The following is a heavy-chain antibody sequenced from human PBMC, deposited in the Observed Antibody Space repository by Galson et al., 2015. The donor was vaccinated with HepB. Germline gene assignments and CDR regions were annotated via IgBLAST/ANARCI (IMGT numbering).Heavy chain of an antibody. CDR2: ISAYNGNT. D-gene: IGHD3-22*01. V-gene: IGHV1-18*01. Sequence: SVKVSCKGSGYTFTSYGISWVRQAPGQGLEWMGWISAYNGNTNYAQKLQGRVTMTTDTSTSTAYMELRSLRSDDTAVYYCARDFEVLLVGDSSGYSGYWGQGTLVTVSS. J-gene: IGHJ4*02. CDR1: GYTFTSYG. CDR3: ARDFEVLLVGDSSGYSGY.